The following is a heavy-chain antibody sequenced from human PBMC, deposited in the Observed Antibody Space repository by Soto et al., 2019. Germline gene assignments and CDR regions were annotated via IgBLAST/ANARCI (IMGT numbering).Heavy chain of an antibody. Sequence: GVSLRLSCAASGFTFSTYAMSWVRQSPGKGLEWVSAISGDGVSTYYADSVKGRFTISRHNSLNRLYLQMNSLRTEDTAVYFCAHPRGYGVFDAYDIWGQGAMVTVSS. CDR3: AHPRGYGVFDAYDI. CDR1: GFTFSTYA. J-gene: IGHJ3*02. CDR2: ISGDGVST. V-gene: IGHV3-23*01. D-gene: IGHD4-17*01.